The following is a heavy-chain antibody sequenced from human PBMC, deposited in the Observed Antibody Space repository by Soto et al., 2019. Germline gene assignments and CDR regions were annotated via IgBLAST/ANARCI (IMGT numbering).Heavy chain of an antibody. CDR3: ATIQLVPAARYSSYMDV. D-gene: IGHD2-2*01. CDR1: GFTVSSNY. V-gene: IGHV3-53*04. J-gene: IGHJ6*03. Sequence: EVQLVESGGGLVQPGGSLRLSCAASGFTVSSNYMSWVRQAPGKGLEWVSVIYGGGSTYYADSVKGRFTISRHNSKNTLYLQMNSLRAEDTAMYYCATIQLVPAARYSSYMDVWGTGTTVTVSS. CDR2: IYGGGST.